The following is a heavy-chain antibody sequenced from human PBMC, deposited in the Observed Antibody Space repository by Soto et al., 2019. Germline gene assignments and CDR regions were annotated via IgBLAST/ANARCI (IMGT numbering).Heavy chain of an antibody. CDR2: ISGSGGST. J-gene: IGHJ4*02. V-gene: IGHV3-23*01. CDR3: AKDVNRYYFDY. Sequence: GGALRLSCAASGVTLSSYAMSWVRQAPGKGLEWVSAISGSGGSTYYADSVKGRFTISRDNSKNTLYLQMNSLRAEDTAVYYCAKDVNRYYFDYWGQGTLVTVSS. CDR1: GVTLSSYA.